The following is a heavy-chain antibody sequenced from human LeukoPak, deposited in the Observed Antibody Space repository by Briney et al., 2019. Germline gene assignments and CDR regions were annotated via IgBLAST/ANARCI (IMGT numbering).Heavy chain of an antibody. CDR1: GFIFDDYG. J-gene: IGHJ4*02. V-gene: IGHV3-20*04. CDR3: ARGGSWGGSGWYVDY. Sequence: GGSLRLSCAASGFIFDDYGMSWVRQAPGKGLEWVSGINWNGGSTGYADSVKGRFTISRDNAKNSLYLQMNSLRAEDTALYYCARGGSWGGSGWYVDYWGQGTLVTVSS. CDR2: INWNGGST. D-gene: IGHD6-19*01.